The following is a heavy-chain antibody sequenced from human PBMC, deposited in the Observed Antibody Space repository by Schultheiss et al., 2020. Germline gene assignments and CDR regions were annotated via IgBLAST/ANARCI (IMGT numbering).Heavy chain of an antibody. CDR2: ISSSSSTI. Sequence: GGSLRLSCAASGFTFSSYSMNWVRQAPGKGLEWVSYISSSSSTIYYADSVKGRFTISRDNAKNSLYLQMNSLRDEDTAVYYCARDLSLANQYYYDSSNQSAAFDIWGQGTMVNVSS. D-gene: IGHD3-22*01. CDR3: ARDLSLANQYYYDSSNQSAAFDI. V-gene: IGHV3-48*02. J-gene: IGHJ3*02. CDR1: GFTFSSYS.